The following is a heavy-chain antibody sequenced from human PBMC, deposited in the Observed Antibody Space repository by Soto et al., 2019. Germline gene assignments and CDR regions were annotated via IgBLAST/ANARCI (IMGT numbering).Heavy chain of an antibody. D-gene: IGHD5-12*01. CDR2: IFPMYGTP. J-gene: IGHJ3*02. Sequence: QVLLVQSGAEVKKPGSSVKVSCKASGGAFSRYAISWVRQAPGQGLEWVGGIFPMYGTPVYAQKLQGRVTLTADEATTTAYMELSGLRYEDTAFYYWARDYEYQILEFVALDIWGQGTMVTVSS. CDR1: GGAFSRYA. CDR3: ARDYEYQILEFVALDI. V-gene: IGHV1-69*01.